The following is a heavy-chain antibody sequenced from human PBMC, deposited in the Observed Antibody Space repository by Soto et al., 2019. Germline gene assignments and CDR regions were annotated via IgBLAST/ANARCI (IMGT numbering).Heavy chain of an antibody. CDR3: AKGLDCSGRSCYPDDY. CDR1: GFTFSSYG. V-gene: IGHV3-30*18. Sequence: QVQLVESGGGVVQPGRSLRLSCAASGFTFSSYGMHWVRQAPGKGLEWVAVISYDGSNKYDADSVKGRFTISRDNSKNTLYLQMNSLRAEDTAVYYCAKGLDCSGRSCYPDDYWGQGTLVTVSS. D-gene: IGHD2-15*01. CDR2: ISYDGSNK. J-gene: IGHJ4*02.